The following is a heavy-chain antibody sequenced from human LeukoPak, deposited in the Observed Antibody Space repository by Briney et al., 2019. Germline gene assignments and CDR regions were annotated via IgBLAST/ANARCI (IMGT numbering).Heavy chain of an antibody. D-gene: IGHD4-23*01. CDR3: ARLTTVVKLPDY. V-gene: IGHV4-30-2*01. CDR2: IYHSGST. Sequence: NASETLSLTCTVSGGSISSGGYYWSWIRQPPGKGLEWIGYIYHSGSTYYNPSLKSRVTISVDTSKNQFSLKLSSVTAADTAVYYCARLTTVVKLPDYWGQGTLVTVSS. J-gene: IGHJ4*02. CDR1: GGSISSGGYY.